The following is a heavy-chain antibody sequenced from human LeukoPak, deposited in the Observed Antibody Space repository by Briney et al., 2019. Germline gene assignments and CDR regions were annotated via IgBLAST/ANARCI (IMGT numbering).Heavy chain of an antibody. CDR2: FDPEDGET. CDR3: ATGGSSGSFNFDY. V-gene: IGHV1-24*01. J-gene: IGHJ4*02. Sequence: ASVNVSCKASGGTFSSYAISWVRQAPGKGLDWMGGFDPEDGETIYPQKFQGRVTMTEDTSTDTAYIELSRLRSQDTAVYYCATGGSSGSFNFDYWGEGTLVSVCS. CDR1: GGTFSSYA. D-gene: IGHD1-26*01.